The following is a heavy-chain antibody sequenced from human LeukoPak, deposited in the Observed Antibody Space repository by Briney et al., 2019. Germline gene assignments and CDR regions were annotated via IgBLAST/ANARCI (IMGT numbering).Heavy chain of an antibody. CDR1: GFTLSSYA. Sequence: PGGSLRLSCAASGFTLSSYAMSWVRQAPGKGLEWVSAISGSGGSTYYADSVKGRFTISRDNSKNTLYLQMNSLRAEDTAVYYCANLPIAVAGYFDYWRQGTLVTVSS. V-gene: IGHV3-23*01. CDR3: ANLPIAVAGYFDY. CDR2: ISGSGGST. D-gene: IGHD6-19*01. J-gene: IGHJ4*02.